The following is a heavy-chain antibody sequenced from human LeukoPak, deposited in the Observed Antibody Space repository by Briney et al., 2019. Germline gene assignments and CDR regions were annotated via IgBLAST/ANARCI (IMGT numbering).Heavy chain of an antibody. V-gene: IGHV3-23*01. CDR2: ISGSTGRT. CDR3: TKGGVVHAFDI. J-gene: IGHJ3*02. Sequence: GGSLRLSCAASGFTFSSYAMSWVRQAPGKGLEWVSAISGSTGRTHYADSVKGRFTISRDNSKNTLYLQMNSLRAEDTAVYYCTKGGVVHAFDIWGQGTMVTVSS. CDR1: GFTFSSYA. D-gene: IGHD2-15*01.